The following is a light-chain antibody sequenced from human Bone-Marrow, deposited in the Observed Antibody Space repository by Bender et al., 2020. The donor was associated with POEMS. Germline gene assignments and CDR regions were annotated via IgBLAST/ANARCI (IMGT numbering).Light chain of an antibody. CDR2: EGT. Sequence: QSALTQPASVSGSPGQSITISCTGSSSDVDSYDLISWYQQHPGKAPKLMIYEGTERPSGISNRFSGSKSGNTASLTISGLQTEDEADYYCCSCAGGGPRVFGVGTKLTVL. CDR3: CSCAGGGPRV. CDR1: SSDVDSYDL. V-gene: IGLV2-23*01. J-gene: IGLJ3*02.